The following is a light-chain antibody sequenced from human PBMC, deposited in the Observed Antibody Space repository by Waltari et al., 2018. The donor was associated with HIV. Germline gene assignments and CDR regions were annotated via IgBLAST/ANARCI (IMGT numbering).Light chain of an antibody. CDR1: QSLLHSNGYNY. Sequence: DIGITQSPLSLPVTHGEPASIPSRSSQSLLHSNGYNYLDWYLQKPGQSPQLLIYLGSNRASGVPDRFSGSGSGTDFTLKISRVEAEDVGVYYCMQALQTPLTFGGGTKVEIK. CDR3: MQALQTPLT. V-gene: IGKV2-28*01. CDR2: LGS. J-gene: IGKJ4*01.